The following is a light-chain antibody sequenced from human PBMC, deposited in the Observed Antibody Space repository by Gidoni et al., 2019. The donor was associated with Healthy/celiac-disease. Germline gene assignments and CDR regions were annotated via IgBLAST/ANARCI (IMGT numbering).Light chain of an antibody. CDR1: QRVSSY. J-gene: IGKJ4*01. CDR2: DAS. CDR3: QQRSNWPRT. V-gene: IGKV3-11*01. Sequence: EIALTQSLATLSLSPAERATLSCRARQRVSSYLAWYQQKPGQAPRLHIYDASNRATGIPAGLSGRGSGTDFTLTISSLEPEDLTVYYCQQRSNWPRTFGGGTKVEIK.